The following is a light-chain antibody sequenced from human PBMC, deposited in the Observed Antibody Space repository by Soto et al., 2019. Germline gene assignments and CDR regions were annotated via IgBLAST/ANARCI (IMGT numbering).Light chain of an antibody. CDR2: GAF. CDR1: QSVSSSY. V-gene: IGKV3-20*01. J-gene: IGKJ4*02. Sequence: EIVLTQSPGTLSLSPGERATLSCRASQSVSSSYLAWYQKKPGQAPRLLIYGAFSRATGIPDRFRGRGSGTDFNLTIIRLETEESALYYCQQHGSSPPFTFGGGTKVEIK. CDR3: QQHGSSPPFT.